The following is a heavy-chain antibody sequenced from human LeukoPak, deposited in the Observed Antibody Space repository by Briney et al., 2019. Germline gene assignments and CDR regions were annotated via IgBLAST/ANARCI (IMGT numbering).Heavy chain of an antibody. Sequence: PSETLSLTCAVYGVSFSGYYWSWIRQPPGKGLEWIGEINHSGSTNYNPSLKSRVTISVDASKNQFSLKLSSVTAADTAVYYCARSLRWLRLHYWGQGTLVTVSS. CDR1: GVSFSGYY. CDR2: INHSGST. CDR3: ARSLRWLRLHY. D-gene: IGHD4-23*01. J-gene: IGHJ4*02. V-gene: IGHV4-34*01.